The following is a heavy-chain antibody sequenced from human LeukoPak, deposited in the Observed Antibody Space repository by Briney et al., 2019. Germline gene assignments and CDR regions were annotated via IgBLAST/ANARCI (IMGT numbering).Heavy chain of an antibody. J-gene: IGHJ4*02. V-gene: IGHV3-7*01. CDR2: INQDGTEK. CDR1: GFTFTTYW. D-gene: IGHD1-14*01. CDR3: ARDFMYNTLCTGC. Sequence: GGSLRLSCAASGFTFTTYWMSWVRQLPGKGLEWVANINQDGTEKYYVDSVKGRFTISRDNAKNTLYLQMNSLRAEDTAVYYCARDFMYNTLCTGCWGQGTLVTVSS.